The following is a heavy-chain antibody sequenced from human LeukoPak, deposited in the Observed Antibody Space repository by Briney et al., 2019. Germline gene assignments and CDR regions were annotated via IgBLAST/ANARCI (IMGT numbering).Heavy chain of an antibody. CDR2: ISGSGGNT. CDR3: AKASGSTYYYYMDV. CDR1: GFTFSSYA. D-gene: IGHD3-3*01. V-gene: IGHV3-23*01. J-gene: IGHJ6*03. Sequence: GGSLRLSCAASGFTFSSYAMSWVRQAPGKGLEWVSAISGSGGNTYYADSVKGRFTISRDNSKNTLYPQMNSLRAEDTAVYYCAKASGSTYYYYMDVWGKGTTVTVSS.